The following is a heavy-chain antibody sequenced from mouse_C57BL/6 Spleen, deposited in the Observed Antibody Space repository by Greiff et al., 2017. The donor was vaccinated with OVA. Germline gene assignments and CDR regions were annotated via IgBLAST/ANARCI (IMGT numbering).Heavy chain of an antibody. CDR1: YFAFMASA. CDR2: FTMYSDAT. V-gene: IGHV1-49*01. D-gene: IGHD1-1*01. CDR3: AREDYYGRDAMDY. J-gene: IGHJ4*01. Sequence: LQQSGAELVRPGSSVKLSCTASYFAFMASAMHWVKQRPGHGLEWIGSFTMYSDATEYSENFKGKATLTANTSSSTAYMELSSLTSEDSAVYYCAREDYYGRDAMDYWGQGTSVTVSS.